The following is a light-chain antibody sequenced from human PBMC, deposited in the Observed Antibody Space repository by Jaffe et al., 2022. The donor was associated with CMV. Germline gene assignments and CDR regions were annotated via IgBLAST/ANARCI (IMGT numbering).Light chain of an antibody. CDR2: DVS. J-gene: IGLJ2*01. V-gene: IGLV2-14*03. CDR3: SSYTSSSTWGWV. CDR1: SSDVGGYNY. Sequence: QSALTQPASVSGSPGQSITISCTGTSSDVGGYNYVSWYQQHPGKAPKLMIYDVSNRPSGVSNRFSGSKSGNTASLTISGLQAEDEADYYCSSYTSSSTWGWVFGGGTKLTVL.